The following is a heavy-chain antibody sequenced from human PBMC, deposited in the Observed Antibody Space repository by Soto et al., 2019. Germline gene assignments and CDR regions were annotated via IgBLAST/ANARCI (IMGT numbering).Heavy chain of an antibody. V-gene: IGHV3-23*01. Sequence: PGGSLRLSCAASGFTFSSYAMSWVRQAPGKGLEWVSAISGSGGSTYYADSVKGRFTISRDNSKNTLYLQMNSLRAEDTAVYYCAKDPLNSHSSSSGSSFDPWGQGTLVTVSS. CDR3: AKDPLNSHSSSSGSSFDP. J-gene: IGHJ5*02. CDR2: ISGSGGST. CDR1: GFTFSSYA. D-gene: IGHD6-6*01.